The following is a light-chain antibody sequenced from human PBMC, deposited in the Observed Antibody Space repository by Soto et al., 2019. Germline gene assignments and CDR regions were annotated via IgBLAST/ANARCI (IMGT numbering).Light chain of an antibody. V-gene: IGKV3-15*01. CDR2: ADY. J-gene: IGKJ2*01. CDR3: QQYKYWDHMYA. Sequence: EIVMTQPPSTLPLSPGQTGIRSCRGSEGISSNLAWYQHVVGTAPRILMYADYARATDVPARFSGSGSGTAFTLTISSLQSEDFAVYFCQQYKYWDHMYAFGQGTKVAIK. CDR1: EGISSN.